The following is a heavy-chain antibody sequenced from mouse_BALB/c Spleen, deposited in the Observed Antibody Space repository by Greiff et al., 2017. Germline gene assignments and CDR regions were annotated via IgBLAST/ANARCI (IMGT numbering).Heavy chain of an antibody. CDR2: ISYSGST. Sequence: EVMLVESGPGLVKPSQSLSLTCTVTGFSITSDYAWNWIRQFPGNKLEWMGYISYSGSTSYNPSLKSRISITRDTSKNQFFLQLNSVTTEDTATYYCARGRTSNYFDYWGQGTTLTVSS. J-gene: IGHJ2*01. CDR3: ARGRTSNYFDY. CDR1: GFSITSDYA. V-gene: IGHV3-2*02.